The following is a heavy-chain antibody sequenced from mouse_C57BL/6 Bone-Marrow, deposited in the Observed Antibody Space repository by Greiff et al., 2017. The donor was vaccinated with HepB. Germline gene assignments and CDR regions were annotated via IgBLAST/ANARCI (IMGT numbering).Heavy chain of an antibody. Sequence: EVMLVEPGPGLAKPSQTLSLTCPVTGYPITSDYWNWIRKFPGNKLEYMGYISYSGSTYYNPSLKSRISITRDTSKNQYYLQLNSVTTEDTATYYCARYHPYYYAMDYWGQGTSVTVSS. CDR3: ARYHPYYYAMDY. CDR1: GYPITSDY. CDR2: ISYSGST. J-gene: IGHJ4*01. V-gene: IGHV3-8*01.